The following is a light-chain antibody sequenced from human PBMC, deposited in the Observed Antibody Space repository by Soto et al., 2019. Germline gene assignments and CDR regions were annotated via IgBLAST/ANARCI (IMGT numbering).Light chain of an antibody. J-gene: IGKJ3*01. CDR3: HQYGSTPFT. CDR1: QSVSTNY. V-gene: IGKV3-20*01. CDR2: GAS. Sequence: EIVLTQSPGTLSLSPGDRATLSCRASQSVSTNYLAWYQQSLGQAPRLLIYGASSRATGIPDRFSGNGSGTDLTLTISRLEPEDFAVYYCHQYGSTPFTFGPGTKVDI.